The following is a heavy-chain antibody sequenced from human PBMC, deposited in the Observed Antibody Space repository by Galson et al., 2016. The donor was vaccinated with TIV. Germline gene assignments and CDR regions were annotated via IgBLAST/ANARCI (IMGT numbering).Heavy chain of an antibody. CDR2: ICHTETT. J-gene: IGHJ5*02. V-gene: IGHV4-38-2*01. Sequence: TLSLTCAVSGYSISSGYCWGWVRQPPGKGLEWLGNICHTETTYYNPSLESRVSISVDTSKNQFSLRLSSVTAADTAVYYCVRIGMLRESCSCYACPGIFDTWGQGILVAVSS. CDR3: VRIGMLRESCSCYACPGIFDT. D-gene: IGHD3-22*01. CDR1: GYSISSGYC.